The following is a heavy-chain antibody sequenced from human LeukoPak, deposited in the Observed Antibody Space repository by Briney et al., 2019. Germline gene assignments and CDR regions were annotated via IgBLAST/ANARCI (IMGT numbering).Heavy chain of an antibody. Sequence: GGPQRLSCTPSGLTFRIHAMSWLRQSRGKALEWVSTIGSGDDLHYGDAVNGRFTVNRNDPLYTLYLQMNRLRADDAAIYDCTEDAPPGKSVYDHFDYWGERTLVTVSS. V-gene: IGHV3-23*01. J-gene: IGHJ4*02. CDR2: IGSGDDL. CDR3: TEDAPPGKSVYDHFDY. CDR1: GLTFRIHA. D-gene: IGHD5/OR15-5a*01.